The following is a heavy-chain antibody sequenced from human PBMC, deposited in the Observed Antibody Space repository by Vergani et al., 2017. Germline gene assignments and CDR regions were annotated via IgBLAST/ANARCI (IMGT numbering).Heavy chain of an antibody. J-gene: IGHJ4*02. Sequence: QIQLQESGPGLVKPSETLSLTCSVSGYSISRGFYWAWIRQTPEKGLEWIGGMFHTGEASNSPSLQSRVAFSMDTSKNQFSLQLTSVTAADTAVYYCASKRGACRAAYCHSYDFWGPGTLVGVSS. CDR2: MFHTGEA. D-gene: IGHD2-15*01. CDR3: ASKRGACRAAYCHSYDF. CDR1: GYSISRGFY. V-gene: IGHV4-38-2*02.